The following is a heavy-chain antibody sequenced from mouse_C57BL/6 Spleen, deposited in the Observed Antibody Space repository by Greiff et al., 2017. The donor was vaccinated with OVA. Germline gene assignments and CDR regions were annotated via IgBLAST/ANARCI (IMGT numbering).Heavy chain of an antibody. D-gene: IGHD1-1*01. J-gene: IGHJ4*01. CDR2: ISNGGGST. V-gene: IGHV5-12*01. CDR3: ARQREITTVVATGAMDY. Sequence: EVMLVESGGGLVQPGGSLKLSCAASGFTFSDYYMYWVRQTPEKRLEWVAYISNGGGSTYYPDTVKGRFTISRDNAKNTLYLQMSRLKSEDTAMYYCARQREITTVVATGAMDYWGQGTSVTVSS. CDR1: GFTFSDYY.